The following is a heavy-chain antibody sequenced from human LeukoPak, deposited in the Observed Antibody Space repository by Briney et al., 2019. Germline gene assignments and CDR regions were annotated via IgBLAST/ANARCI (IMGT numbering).Heavy chain of an antibody. J-gene: IGHJ4*02. Sequence: SETLSLTCTVSGGSISSSSYSWGGSRQPPGKGRGWIVSIYYNGNTYYNPSLNSRVTISVDTSKNQFSLNLSSVTAGDTAIYYCARHLSGWPPRVTLPFEYWGQGTLVTASS. CDR3: ARHLSGWPPRVTLPFEY. V-gene: IGHV4-39*01. CDR1: GGSISSSSYS. D-gene: IGHD6-25*01. CDR2: IYYNGNT.